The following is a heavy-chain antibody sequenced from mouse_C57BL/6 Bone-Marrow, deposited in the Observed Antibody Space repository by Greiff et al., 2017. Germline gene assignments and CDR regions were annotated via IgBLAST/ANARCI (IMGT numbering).Heavy chain of an antibody. Sequence: QVQLQQSGAELARPGASVKLSCKASGYTFTSYGISWVKQRTGQGLEWIGEIYPRSGNTYYTSKFKGKATLTADKSSSTAYMELRSLTSEDSAVYFCARIWSSWFAYWGQGTLGTVSA. V-gene: IGHV1-81*01. J-gene: IGHJ3*01. CDR1: GYTFTSYG. CDR2: IYPRSGNT. CDR3: ARIWSSWFAY. D-gene: IGHD1-1*02.